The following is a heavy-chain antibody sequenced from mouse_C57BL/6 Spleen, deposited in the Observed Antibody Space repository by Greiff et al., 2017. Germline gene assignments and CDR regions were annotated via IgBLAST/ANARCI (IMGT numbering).Heavy chain of an antibody. CDR2: IYPGSGST. J-gene: IGHJ1*03. D-gene: IGHD2-2*01. V-gene: IGHV1-55*01. CDR3: AREGFYYGFWYFDV. Sequence: QVQLQQPGAELVKPGASVKMSCKASGYTFTSYWITWVKQRPGQGLEWIGDIYPGSGSTNYNEKFKSKATLTVDTSSSTAYMQLSSLTSEDSAVYYGAREGFYYGFWYFDVWGTGTTVTVSS. CDR1: GYTFTSYW.